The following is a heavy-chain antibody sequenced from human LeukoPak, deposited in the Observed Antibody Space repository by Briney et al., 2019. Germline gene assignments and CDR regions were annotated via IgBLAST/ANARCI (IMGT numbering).Heavy chain of an antibody. Sequence: EASVKVSCKASGYTFTSYDINWVRQATGQGLEWMGWMNPNSGNTGYAQKFQGRVTMTRNTSISTAYMELSSLRSEDTAVYYCARGKQQLVEFAGSATGKYNWFDPWGQGPLVTVSS. J-gene: IGHJ5*02. D-gene: IGHD6-13*01. CDR1: GYTFTSYD. CDR3: ARGKQQLVEFAGSATGKYNWFDP. V-gene: IGHV1-8*01. CDR2: MNPNSGNT.